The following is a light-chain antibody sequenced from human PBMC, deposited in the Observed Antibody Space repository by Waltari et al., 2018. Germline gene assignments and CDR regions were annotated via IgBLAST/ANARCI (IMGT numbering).Light chain of an antibody. V-gene: IGKV1-5*03. CDR3: QQYNTYSS. CDR2: KAS. J-gene: IGKJ2*01. CDR1: QSISNY. Sequence: DIHMTQSPSTLSECVGDIVLITCRASQSISNYLAWYQQKPGKAPNLLIYKASILKSGVSSRFSGSGSGTQFTLTISSLQPGDFATYFCQQYNTYSSFGQGTKLEIK.